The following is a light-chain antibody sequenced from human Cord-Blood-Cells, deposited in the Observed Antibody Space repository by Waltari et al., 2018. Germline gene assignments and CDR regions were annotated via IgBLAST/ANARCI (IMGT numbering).Light chain of an antibody. CDR2: DAS. CDR1: QSVSSY. V-gene: IGKV3-11*01. CDR3: QQRSNWPRT. Sequence: DIVFTPSPAPLSLSPGERATLSCRASQSVSSYLAWYQQKPGQAPRLLIYDASNRATGIPARFSGSGSGTDFTLTINSLEPEDFAVYYCQQRSNWPRTFGQGTKLEIK. J-gene: IGKJ2*01.